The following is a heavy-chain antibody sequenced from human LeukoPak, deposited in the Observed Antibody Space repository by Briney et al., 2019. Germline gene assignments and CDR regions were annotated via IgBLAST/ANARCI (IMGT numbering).Heavy chain of an antibody. Sequence: SETLSLTCAVYGGSFSGYSWNWIRQPPGKGLEWIGYIYYSGSTYYNPSLKSRVTISVDTSKNQFSLKLSSVTAADTAVYYCARDPSMEDLLGAFDIWGQGTMVTVSS. V-gene: IGHV4-30-4*08. J-gene: IGHJ3*02. CDR1: GGSFSGYS. CDR3: ARDPSMEDLLGAFDI. CDR2: IYYSGST. D-gene: IGHD3-10*01.